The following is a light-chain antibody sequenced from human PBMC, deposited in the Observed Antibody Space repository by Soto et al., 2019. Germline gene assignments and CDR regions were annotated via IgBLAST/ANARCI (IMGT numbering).Light chain of an antibody. CDR2: GAS. CDR3: QQYNNWPWT. Sequence: EIVMTQAPATLSVSPGERATLSCRASQRVSSNLAWYQQKPGQAPRLLISGASTRATGIPARFSGSGSGTEFTLTISSLQSEDFAVYYCQQYNNWPWTFGQGTKVEI. V-gene: IGKV3-15*01. J-gene: IGKJ1*01. CDR1: QRVSSN.